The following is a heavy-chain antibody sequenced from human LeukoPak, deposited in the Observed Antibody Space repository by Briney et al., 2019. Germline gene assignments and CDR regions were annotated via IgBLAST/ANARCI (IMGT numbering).Heavy chain of an antibody. CDR3: AKDRWGAVASFDY. V-gene: IGHV3-66*01. D-gene: IGHD6-19*01. Sequence: PGGSLRLSCAASEFSVGSNYMTWVRQAPGKGLEWVSLIYSGGSTYYADSVKGRFTISRDNSKNTLYLQMNSLRAEDTAVYYCAKDRWGAVASFDYWGQGTLVTVSS. J-gene: IGHJ4*02. CDR1: EFSVGSNY. CDR2: IYSGGST.